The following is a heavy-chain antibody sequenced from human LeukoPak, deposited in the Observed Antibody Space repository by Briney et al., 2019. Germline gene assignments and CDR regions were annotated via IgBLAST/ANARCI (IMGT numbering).Heavy chain of an antibody. J-gene: IGHJ6*03. CDR2: ISGSGGST. V-gene: IGHV3-23*01. CDR3: AKAARDGSSWYPPDYYYYMDV. Sequence: ESGGSLRLSCAASGFTFSSYAMSWVRQAPGKGLEWVSAISGSGGSTYYADSVKGRFTISRDNSKNTLYLQMNSLRAEDTAVYYCAKAARDGSSWYPPDYYYYMDVWGKGTTVTVSS. CDR1: GFTFSSYA. D-gene: IGHD6-13*01.